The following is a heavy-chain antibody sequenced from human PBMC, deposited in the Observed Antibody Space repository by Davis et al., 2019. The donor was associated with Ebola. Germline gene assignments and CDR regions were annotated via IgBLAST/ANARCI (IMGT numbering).Heavy chain of an antibody. CDR2: IYSGGST. D-gene: IGHD3-10*01. J-gene: IGHJ4*02. Sequence: GGSLRLSCAASGFTVSSNYMSWVRQAPGKGLEWVSVIYSGGSTYYADSVKGRFTISRDNSKNTLYLQMNSLRAEDTAVYYCAIEWFGEFIGYWGQGTQVTVSS. CDR1: GFTVSSNY. CDR3: AIEWFGEFIGY. V-gene: IGHV3-66*01.